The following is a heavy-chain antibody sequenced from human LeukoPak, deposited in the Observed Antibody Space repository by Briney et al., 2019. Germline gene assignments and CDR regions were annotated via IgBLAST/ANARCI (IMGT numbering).Heavy chain of an antibody. CDR3: ARDPSTVTTRHLDY. CDR1: FTGYY. D-gene: IGHD4-17*01. Sequence: ASVKVSCTFTGYYMHWVRQAPGQGLEWMGWINPDSGDTNYAQTFQGRVTVTRDTSIRTVYLELSRLRSDDTAVYYCARDPSTVTTRHLDYWGQGTLVTVSS. J-gene: IGHJ4*02. V-gene: IGHV1-2*02. CDR2: INPDSGDT.